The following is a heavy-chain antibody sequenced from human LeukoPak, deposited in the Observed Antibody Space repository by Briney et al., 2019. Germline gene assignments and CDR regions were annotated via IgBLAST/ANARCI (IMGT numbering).Heavy chain of an antibody. CDR3: AREMGDRESYFDY. J-gene: IGHJ4*02. V-gene: IGHV1-69*04. CDR2: IIPIVDVT. Sequence: GASVKVSCKASGGTFSNFAFSWVRQAPGQGLQWVGRIIPIVDVTSYAQNFKGRVTITADESTTTAYMELSSLTSEDRAVYYCAREMGDRESYFDYWGQGTLVTVSS. CDR1: GGTFSNFA. D-gene: IGHD3-10*01.